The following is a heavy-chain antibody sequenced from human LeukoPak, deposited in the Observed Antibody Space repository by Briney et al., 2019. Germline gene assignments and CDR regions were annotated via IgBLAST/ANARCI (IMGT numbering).Heavy chain of an antibody. CDR3: ARDGPEEGGIDY. CDR1: GFTFSSYA. J-gene: IGHJ4*02. Sequence: GGSLRLPCAASGFTFSSYAMHWVRQAPGKGLEWVAVISYDGSNKYYADSVKGRFTISRDNSKNTLYLQMNSLRAEDTAVYYCARDGPEEGGIDYWGQGTLVTVSS. CDR2: ISYDGSNK. D-gene: IGHD3-16*01. V-gene: IGHV3-30*07.